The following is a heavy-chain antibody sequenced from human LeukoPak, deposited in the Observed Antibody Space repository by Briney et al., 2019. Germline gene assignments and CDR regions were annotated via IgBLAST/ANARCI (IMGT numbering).Heavy chain of an antibody. J-gene: IGHJ4*02. V-gene: IGHV3-23*01. D-gene: IGHD3-10*01. CDR2: ISGSGGST. Sequence: GGSLRLSCAASGFTFSSYAMSWVCQAPGKGLEWVSAISGSGGSTYYADSVKGRFTISRDNSKNTLYLQMNSLRAEDTAVYYCAKDRNTMVRGVIKGFDYWGQGTLVTVSS. CDR3: AKDRNTMVRGVIKGFDY. CDR1: GFTFSSYA.